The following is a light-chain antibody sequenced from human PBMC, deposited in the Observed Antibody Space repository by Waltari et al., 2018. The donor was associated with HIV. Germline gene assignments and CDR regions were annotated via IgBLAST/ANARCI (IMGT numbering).Light chain of an antibody. CDR2: DVS. V-gene: IGLV2-14*03. CDR1: SNDVGGYTY. Sequence: QSALTQPASVSGSPGQSITISCTGSSNDVGGYTYVSWYQQHPGKAPRPMIYDVSTRPSGVSDRFSGSKSGDTASLTISGLQPEDEADYYCESYTSTSVWVFGGGTRLTVL. CDR3: ESYTSTSVWV. J-gene: IGLJ3*02.